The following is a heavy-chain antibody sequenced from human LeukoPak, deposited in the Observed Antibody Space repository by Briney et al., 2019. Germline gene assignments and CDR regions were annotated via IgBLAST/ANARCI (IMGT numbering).Heavy chain of an antibody. V-gene: IGHV4-4*02. CDR3: ARVGSVAGYYYYYYMDV. Sequence: SETLPLTCAVSGGSISSSNWWSWVRQPPGKGLEWIGEIYHSGSTNYNPSLKSRVTISVDKSKNQFSLKLSSVTAADTAVYYCARVGSVAGYYYYYYMDVWGKGTTVTVSS. D-gene: IGHD6-19*01. J-gene: IGHJ6*03. CDR1: GGSISSSNW. CDR2: IYHSGST.